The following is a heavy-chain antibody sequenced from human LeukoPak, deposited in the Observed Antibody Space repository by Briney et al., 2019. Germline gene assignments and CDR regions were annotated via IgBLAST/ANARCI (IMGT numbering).Heavy chain of an antibody. Sequence: GSLRLSCAASRFTFSSYGMSWVRQAPGKGLGWVAVISYDGSNKYYADSVKGRFTISRDNSKNTLYLQMNSLRAEDTAVYYCAREAPTGAFDIWGQGTMVTVSS. CDR2: ISYDGSNK. J-gene: IGHJ3*02. D-gene: IGHD1-14*01. CDR1: RFTFSSYG. V-gene: IGHV3-30*03. CDR3: AREAPTGAFDI.